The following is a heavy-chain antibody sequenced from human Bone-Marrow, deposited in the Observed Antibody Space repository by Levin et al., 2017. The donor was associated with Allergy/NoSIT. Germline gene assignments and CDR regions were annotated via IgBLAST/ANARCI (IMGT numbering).Heavy chain of an antibody. CDR2: IGWDDDK. Sequence: SGPTLVKPTQTLTLTCTFSGFSLSTSKMGVSWVRQPPGKALEWLARIGWDDDKFYSTSLKTRLSISKDSSKNQVVLTMTNMDPVDTATYFCARDIAPGDTGFDYWGQGTLVTVSS. D-gene: IGHD6-13*01. J-gene: IGHJ4*02. V-gene: IGHV2-70*04. CDR1: GFSLSTSKMG. CDR3: ARDIAPGDTGFDY.